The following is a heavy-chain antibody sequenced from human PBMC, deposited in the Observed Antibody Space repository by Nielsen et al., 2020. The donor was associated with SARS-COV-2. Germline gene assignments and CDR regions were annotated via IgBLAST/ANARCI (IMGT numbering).Heavy chain of an antibody. Sequence: GESLKISCAASGFTFSDYYMSWIRQAPGKGLEWVSYISSSSSYTNYADSVKGRFTISRDNAKNSLYLQMNSLRAEDTAVYYCVKVRGVWIRDWYFDYWGQGTLVTVSS. V-gene: IGHV3-11*05. D-gene: IGHD5-18*01. J-gene: IGHJ4*02. CDR3: VKVRGVWIRDWYFDY. CDR2: ISSSSSYT. CDR1: GFTFSDYY.